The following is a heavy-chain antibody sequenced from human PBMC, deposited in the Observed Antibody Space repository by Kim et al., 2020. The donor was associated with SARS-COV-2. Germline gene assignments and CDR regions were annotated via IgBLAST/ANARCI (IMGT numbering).Heavy chain of an antibody. D-gene: IGHD3-10*01. CDR2: IYSGGST. V-gene: IGHV4-39*01. J-gene: IGHJ4*02. CDR3: ASVRGFAYGVDS. Sequence: SETLSLTCTVSGGSISSLAYWHWIRQTPGKGLEWMGTIYSGGSTYYNPSLKSRLTISMDTSKNWFSLKVTSVSAADTAVYYCASVRGFAYGVDSWGLGTL. CDR1: GGSISSLAY.